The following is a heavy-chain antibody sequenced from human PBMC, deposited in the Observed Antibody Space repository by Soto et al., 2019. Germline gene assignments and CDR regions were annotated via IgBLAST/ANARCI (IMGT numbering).Heavy chain of an antibody. CDR3: ARVDITGTTRRLFDY. Sequence: EVQLVESGGGLVQPGGSLGLSCAASGFIFSNYWMSWVRQAPGKGLEWVANIKHDGSEKYYVDSVNGRFTISRDNAKNSLYLQINSLRAEDTAVYYCARVDITGTTRRLFDYWGQGTLVTVSS. D-gene: IGHD1-20*01. CDR1: GFIFSNYW. J-gene: IGHJ4*02. V-gene: IGHV3-7*05. CDR2: IKHDGSEK.